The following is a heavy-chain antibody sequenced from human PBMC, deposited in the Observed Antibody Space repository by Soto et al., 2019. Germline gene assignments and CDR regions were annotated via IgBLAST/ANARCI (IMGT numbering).Heavy chain of an antibody. J-gene: IGHJ4*02. D-gene: IGHD3-3*01. V-gene: IGHV3-48*02. CDR3: AGTYDSLAFRFDH. Sequence: GGSLRLSCATYGFIFSTYSINWLRQAPGRGLEWVSYINSRSTNIYYADSVKGRFTISRDNAKNSLYLQLNNLRDDDTAVYYCAGTYDSLAFRFDHWGRGTLVTVSS. CDR2: INSRSTNI. CDR1: GFIFSTYS.